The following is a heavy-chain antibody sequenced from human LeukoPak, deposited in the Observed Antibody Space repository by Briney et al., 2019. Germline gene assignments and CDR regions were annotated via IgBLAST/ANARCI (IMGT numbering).Heavy chain of an antibody. D-gene: IGHD6-19*01. J-gene: IGHJ6*03. CDR2: IYTSGST. CDR1: GGSIRSYY. CDR3: ARAIGKVAGTDYYYYMDV. V-gene: IGHV4-4*07. Sequence: PSETLSLTCTVSGGSIRSYYWSWIRQPAGKGLEWIGRIYTSGSTNYNPSLKSRVTMSVDTSKNQFSLKLSSVTAADTAVYYCARAIGKVAGTDYYYYMDVWGKGTTVTVSS.